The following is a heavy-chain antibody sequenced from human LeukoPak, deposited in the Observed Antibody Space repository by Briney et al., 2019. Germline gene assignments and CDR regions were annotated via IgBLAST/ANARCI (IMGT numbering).Heavy chain of an antibody. CDR3: ATSGTRGDPTRRGPGGYYFDY. V-gene: IGHV4-59*12. D-gene: IGHD1-7*01. Sequence: SETLSLTCTVSGGSISSYYWSWIRQPPGKGLEWIGYIYYSGSTNYNPSLKSRVTISVDTSKNQFSLKLSSVTAADTAVYYCATSGTRGDPTRRGPGGYYFDYWGQGTLVTVSS. CDR2: IYYSGST. J-gene: IGHJ4*02. CDR1: GGSISSYY.